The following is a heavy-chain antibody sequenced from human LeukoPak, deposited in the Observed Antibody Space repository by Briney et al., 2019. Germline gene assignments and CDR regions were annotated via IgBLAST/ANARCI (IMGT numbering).Heavy chain of an antibody. CDR1: GFTFSSYA. CDR2: ISGSGGST. J-gene: IGHJ4*02. D-gene: IGHD2-2*01. CDR3: AKDRGYCSSTSCYSVWFFDY. V-gene: IGHV3-23*01. Sequence: PGGSLRLSCAASGFTFSSYAMSGVRQAPGKGLEWVSAISGSGGSTYYADSVKGRFTISRDNSKNTLYLQMNSMRAEDTAVYYCAKDRGYCSSTSCYSVWFFDYWGQGTLVTVSS.